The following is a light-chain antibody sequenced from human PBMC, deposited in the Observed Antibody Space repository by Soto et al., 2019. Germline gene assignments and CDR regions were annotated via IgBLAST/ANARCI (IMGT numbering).Light chain of an antibody. Sequence: QSVLTQPASVSGTPGQSITISCTGTSGDIGSYNRVSWYQQHPGEAHKLIIYEVTDRPSGGSNRFSCSKSGNTASLTISGLQAEDEAAYYCSSYTNINARACVFGTGTKVTVL. J-gene: IGLJ1*01. CDR1: SGDIGSYNR. CDR3: SSYTNINARACV. V-gene: IGLV2-14*01. CDR2: EVT.